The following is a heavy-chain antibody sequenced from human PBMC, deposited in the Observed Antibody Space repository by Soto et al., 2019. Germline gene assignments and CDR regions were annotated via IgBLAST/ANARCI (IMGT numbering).Heavy chain of an antibody. CDR3: ARDLSYYDSSGYPY. J-gene: IGHJ4*02. CDR2: ISAYNGNT. Sequence: VASVKVSCKASGYTFTSYGISWVRQAPGQGLEWMGWISAYNGNTNYAQKLQGRVTMTTDTSTSTAYMELRSLRSDDTAVYYCARDLSYYDSSGYPYWGQGTLVTVSS. V-gene: IGHV1-18*01. CDR1: GYTFTSYG. D-gene: IGHD3-22*01.